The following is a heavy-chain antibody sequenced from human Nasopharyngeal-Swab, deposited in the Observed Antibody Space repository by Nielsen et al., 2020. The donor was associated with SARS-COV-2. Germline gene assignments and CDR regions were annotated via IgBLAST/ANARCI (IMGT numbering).Heavy chain of an antibody. CDR3: ARDMYYYDSSGYYLSYYYGMDV. V-gene: IGHV3-9*01. Sequence: SLKISCAASRFTFDNFAMHWVRQAPGKGPEWVSGISWNGIIIAYADSVKGRFTISRDNAKNSLYLQMNSLRAEDTAVYYCARDMYYYDSSGYYLSYYYGMDVWGQGTTVTVSS. J-gene: IGHJ6*02. CDR2: ISWNGIII. CDR1: RFTFDNFA. D-gene: IGHD3-22*01.